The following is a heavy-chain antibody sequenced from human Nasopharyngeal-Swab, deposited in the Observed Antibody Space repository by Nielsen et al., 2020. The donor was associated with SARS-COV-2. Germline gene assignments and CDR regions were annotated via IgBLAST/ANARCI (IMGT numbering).Heavy chain of an antibody. J-gene: IGHJ4*02. V-gene: IGHV3-74*01. Sequence: GGSLRLSCAASGFTFSSYWMHWVRQAPGKGLVWVSRINSDGSSTSYADSVKGRFTISRDNAKNTLYLQMNSLRAEDTAVYYCASLYYDFWSRPIDYWGQGTLVTVSS. CDR2: INSDGSST. D-gene: IGHD3-3*01. CDR3: ASLYYDFWSRPIDY. CDR1: GFTFSSYW.